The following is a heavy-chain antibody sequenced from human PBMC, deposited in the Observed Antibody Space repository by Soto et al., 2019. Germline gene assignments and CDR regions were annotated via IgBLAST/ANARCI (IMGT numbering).Heavy chain of an antibody. Sequence: QVQLVQSGAEVKKPGASVKVSCKASGYTCTSYGISWVRQAPGQGLEWMGWNSAYNGNTNYAQKLQGRVTMTTDTSSSTAYMELRSLRSDDTAVYYCANLRFLDPARGMDVWGQGTTVTVSS. V-gene: IGHV1-18*01. CDR3: ANLRFLDPARGMDV. CDR1: GYTCTSYG. D-gene: IGHD3-3*01. J-gene: IGHJ6*02. CDR2: NSAYNGNT.